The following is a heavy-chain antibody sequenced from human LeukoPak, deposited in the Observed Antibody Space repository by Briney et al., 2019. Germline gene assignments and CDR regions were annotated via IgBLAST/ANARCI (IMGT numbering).Heavy chain of an antibody. D-gene: IGHD6-19*01. CDR3: TRDISSGWFDY. CDR1: GFTFGDYA. CDR2: IRSKAYGGTT. Sequence: GGSLRLSCTASGFTFGDYAMSWFRQAPGKGLEWVGFIRSKAYGGTTEYAASVKGRFTISRDDSKSIAYLQMNRLKTEDTAVYYCTRDISSGWFDYWGQGTLVTVSS. V-gene: IGHV3-49*03. J-gene: IGHJ4*02.